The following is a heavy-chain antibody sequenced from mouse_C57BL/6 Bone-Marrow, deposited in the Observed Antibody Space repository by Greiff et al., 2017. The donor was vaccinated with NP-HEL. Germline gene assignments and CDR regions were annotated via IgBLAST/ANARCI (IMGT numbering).Heavy chain of an antibody. Sequence: VQLQQSGPELVKPGDSVKISCKASGYSFTGYFMNWVMQSHGKSLEWIGRINPYNGDTFYNQKFKGKATLTVDKSSSTAHMELRSLTSEDSAVYYCARSYYDYDGAWFAYWGQGTLVTVSA. CDR3: ARSYYDYDGAWFAY. CDR2: INPYNGDT. CDR1: GYSFTGYF. V-gene: IGHV1-20*01. J-gene: IGHJ3*01. D-gene: IGHD2-4*01.